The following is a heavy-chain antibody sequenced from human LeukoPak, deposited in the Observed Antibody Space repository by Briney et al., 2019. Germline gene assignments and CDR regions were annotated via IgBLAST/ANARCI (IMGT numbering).Heavy chain of an antibody. Sequence: ASVKVSCKASGYTFTSYGISWVRQAPGQGLEWMGWISAYNGNTNYAQKLQGRVTMTTDTSTSTAHMELRSLRSDDTAVYYCARYSSGWYGYYFDYWGQGTLVTVSS. CDR2: ISAYNGNT. CDR1: GYTFTSYG. D-gene: IGHD6-19*01. CDR3: ARYSSGWYGYYFDY. V-gene: IGHV1-18*04. J-gene: IGHJ4*02.